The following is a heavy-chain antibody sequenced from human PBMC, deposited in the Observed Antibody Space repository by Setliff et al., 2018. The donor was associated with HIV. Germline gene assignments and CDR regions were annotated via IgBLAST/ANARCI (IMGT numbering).Heavy chain of an antibody. CDR2: IYKSGTT. D-gene: IGHD6-19*01. V-gene: IGHV4-4*08. CDR3: GRGSGWYYYYMDV. Sequence: PSETLSLTCSVSGGSINSYHWSWIRQSPGKGLEWIGYIYKSGTTNYSSSLKSRVTISADPSKNQFSLKLTSVTAADTAVYYCGRGSGWYYYYMDVWGKGTTVTVSS. J-gene: IGHJ6*03. CDR1: GGSINSYH.